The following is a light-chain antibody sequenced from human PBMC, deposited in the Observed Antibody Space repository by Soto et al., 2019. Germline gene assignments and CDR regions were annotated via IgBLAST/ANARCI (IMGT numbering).Light chain of an antibody. J-gene: IGKJ3*01. CDR1: QYVSSSF. CDR2: GAS. CDR3: QQYNNWPLT. Sequence: EIALTQSRCTLSLSPGCRSTLACRASQYVSSSFFAWIQQKHGLAPRLXIYGASSRATGIPDRFSGSGSGTEVNLTISSLQSEDFAVYYRQQYNNWPLTFGPGTKVDIK. V-gene: IGKV3-20*01.